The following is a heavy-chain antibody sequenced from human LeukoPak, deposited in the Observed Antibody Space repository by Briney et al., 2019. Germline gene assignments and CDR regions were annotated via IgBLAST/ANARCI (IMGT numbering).Heavy chain of an antibody. CDR2: IYYSGST. D-gene: IGHD2-15*01. CDR1: GGSISSYY. CDR3: ARDYFGSWFDP. V-gene: IGHV4-59*01. Sequence: SETLSLTCTVSGGSISSYYWSWIRQPPGKGLEWIGYIYYSGSTNYNPPLKSRVTISVDTSKNQFSLKLSSVTAADTAVYYCARDYFGSWFDPWGQGTLVTVSS. J-gene: IGHJ5*02.